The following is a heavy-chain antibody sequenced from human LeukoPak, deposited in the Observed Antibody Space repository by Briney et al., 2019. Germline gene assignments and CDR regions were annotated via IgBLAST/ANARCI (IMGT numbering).Heavy chain of an antibody. V-gene: IGHV1-18*01. CDR1: GYTFTSYG. CDR3: TTFYGGNSGPGSAFDI. J-gene: IGHJ3*02. Sequence: GASVKVSCKASGYTFTSYGISWVRQAPGPGLEWMGWISAYNGNTNYAQKLQGRVTMTTDTSTSTAYMELRSLRSDDTAVYYCTTFYGGNSGPGSAFDIWGQGTMVTVSS. CDR2: ISAYNGNT. D-gene: IGHD4-17*01.